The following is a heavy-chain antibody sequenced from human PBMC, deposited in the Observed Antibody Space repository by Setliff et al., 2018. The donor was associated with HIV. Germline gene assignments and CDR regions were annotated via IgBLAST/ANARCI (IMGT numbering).Heavy chain of an antibody. J-gene: IGHJ4*02. CDR2: IYYSGST. CDR1: GGSISSDNYF. Sequence: PSETLSLTCTVAGGSISSDNYFWAWIRQPPGKGLEWIGYIYYSGSTNYNPSLKSRVTISVDTSKNQFSLKLSSVTAADTAVYYCARDYYDYVWGSYRLFDYWGQGTLVTVSS. V-gene: IGHV4-61*01. D-gene: IGHD3-16*02. CDR3: ARDYYDYVWGSYRLFDY.